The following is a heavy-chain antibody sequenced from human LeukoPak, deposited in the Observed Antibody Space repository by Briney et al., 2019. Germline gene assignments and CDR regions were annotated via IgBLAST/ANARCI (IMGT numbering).Heavy chain of an antibody. V-gene: IGHV5-51*01. CDR3: AVTDYGDYQSPYYYYGMDV. J-gene: IGHJ6*02. CDR1: GYSFTSYW. Sequence: GESLKISCKGSGYSFTSYWIGWVRQMPGKGLEWMGIIYPGDSDTRYSPSFQGQVTISADKSISTAYLQWSSLKASDTAMYYCAVTDYGDYQSPYYYYGMDVWGQGTTVTVSS. D-gene: IGHD4-17*01. CDR2: IYPGDSDT.